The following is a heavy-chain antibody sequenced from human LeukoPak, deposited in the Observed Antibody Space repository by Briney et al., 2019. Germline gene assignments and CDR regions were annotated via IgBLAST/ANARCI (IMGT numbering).Heavy chain of an antibody. D-gene: IGHD6-13*01. J-gene: IGHJ5*02. CDR2: INPNSGGT. Sequence: ASVKVSCKASGYTFTGYYMHWVRQAPGQGLEWMGWINPNSGGTNYAQKFQGWVTMTRDTSISTAYMELSRLRSDDTAVYYCATIYQYSSSWYFGWFDPWGQGTLVTVSS. CDR1: GYTFTGYY. CDR3: ATIYQYSSSWYFGWFDP. V-gene: IGHV1-2*04.